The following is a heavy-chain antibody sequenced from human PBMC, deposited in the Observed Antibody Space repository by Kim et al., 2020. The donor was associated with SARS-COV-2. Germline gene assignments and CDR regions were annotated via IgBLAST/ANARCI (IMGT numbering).Heavy chain of an antibody. D-gene: IGHD1-26*01. V-gene: IGHV4-59*01. J-gene: IGHJ4*02. Sequence: SPTLKSRVTISVDTSKNQCSLKRSAVTAAETAVYYCARDRGIVGATDDYWGQGTLVTVSS. CDR3: ARDRGIVGATDDY.